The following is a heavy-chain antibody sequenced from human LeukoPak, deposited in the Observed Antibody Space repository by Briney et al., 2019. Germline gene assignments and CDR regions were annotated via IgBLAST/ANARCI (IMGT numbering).Heavy chain of an antibody. V-gene: IGHV3-7*01. CDR1: GFTFSSYW. CDR3: ARCPIAAAGEYFDY. J-gene: IGHJ4*02. CDR2: IKQDGSEK. Sequence: GGSLRLSCAASGFTFSSYWMSWVRQAPGKGLEWVANIKQDGSEKYYVDSVKGRFTIFRDNAKNSLYLQMNSLRAEDTAVYYCARCPIAAAGEYFDYWGQGTLVTVSS. D-gene: IGHD6-13*01.